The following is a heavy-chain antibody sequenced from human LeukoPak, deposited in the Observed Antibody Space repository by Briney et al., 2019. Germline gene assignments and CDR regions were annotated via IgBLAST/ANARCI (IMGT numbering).Heavy chain of an antibody. V-gene: IGHV4-34*01. Sequence: SETLSLTCAVYGVSFRGYYWSWLRHPPGKGLEWIGEINHSGSTNYNPSLKSRVTISVDTSKNQFSLKLSSVTAADTAVYYCARGLPPDYWGQGTLVTVSS. CDR2: INHSGST. CDR1: GVSFRGYY. J-gene: IGHJ4*02. CDR3: ARGLPPDY.